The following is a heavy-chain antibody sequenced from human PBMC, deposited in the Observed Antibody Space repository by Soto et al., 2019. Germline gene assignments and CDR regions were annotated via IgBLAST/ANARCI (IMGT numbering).Heavy chain of an antibody. CDR3: ARDRSAAAGTPRKYYFDY. V-gene: IGHV1-3*01. J-gene: IGHJ4*02. D-gene: IGHD6-13*01. Sequence: ASVKVSCKASGYTFTSYAMHWVRQAPGQRLEWMGWINAGNGNTKYSQKFQGRVTITRDTSASTAYMELSSLRSEDTAVYYCARDRSAAAGTPRKYYFDYWGQGTLVTVSS. CDR2: INAGNGNT. CDR1: GYTFTSYA.